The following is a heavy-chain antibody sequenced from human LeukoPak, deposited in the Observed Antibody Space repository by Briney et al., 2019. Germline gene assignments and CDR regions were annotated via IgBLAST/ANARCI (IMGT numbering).Heavy chain of an antibody. J-gene: IGHJ1*01. CDR2: IFYSGST. CDR1: SGSIRSSSYY. D-gene: IGHD2-8*01. CDR3: AAANFYFQY. Sequence: SETLSLTCTVSSGSIRSSSYYWGWIRQPPGKGLEWIGSIFYSGSTYYNPSLKSRVTMSVDTSKNQFSLKLSSVTAADTAVYYCAAANFYFQYWGQGTLVTVSS. V-gene: IGHV4-39*01.